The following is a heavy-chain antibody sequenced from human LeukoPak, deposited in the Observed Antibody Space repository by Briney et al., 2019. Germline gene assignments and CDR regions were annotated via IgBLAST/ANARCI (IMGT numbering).Heavy chain of an antibody. V-gene: IGHV3-23*01. CDR3: AKRYSYGLLNWFDP. CDR2: ISGSGGST. CDR1: GFTFSSYG. D-gene: IGHD5-18*01. Sequence: GGTLRLSCAASGFTFSSYGMSWVRQAPGKGLEWVSAISGSGGSTYYADSVKGRFTISRDNSKNTLYLQMNSLRAEDTAVYYCAKRYSYGLLNWFDPWGQGTLVTVPS. J-gene: IGHJ5*02.